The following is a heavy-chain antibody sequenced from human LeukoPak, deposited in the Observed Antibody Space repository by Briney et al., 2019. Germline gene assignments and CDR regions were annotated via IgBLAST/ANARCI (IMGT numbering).Heavy chain of an antibody. J-gene: IGHJ4*02. CDR3: ARDDGGAGATRGYDY. V-gene: IGHV4-59*01. CDR1: GGSISSYY. Sequence: SETLSLTCTVSGGSISSYYWSWIRQPPGKGLEWIWCIYHSGTTNYNPSLKSRVTLSVDTSKNQFSLKLSSVTAADTAVYYCARDDGGAGATRGYDYWGQGTLVTVSS. D-gene: IGHD1-26*01. CDR2: IYHSGTT.